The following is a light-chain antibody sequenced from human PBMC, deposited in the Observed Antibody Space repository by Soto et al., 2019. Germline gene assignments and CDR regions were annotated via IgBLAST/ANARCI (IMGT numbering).Light chain of an antibody. CDR3: QQYSSSPPT. V-gene: IGKV3-20*01. Sequence: EIVLTQSPGTLSLSPGDRATLSCRASQSLSSRYLAWYRQKPGQAPRLLIYGASNRATGIPDRFSGSGSGTDFTLTISRLEPDYFAVYYCQQYSSSPPTFGGGTKVEIK. CDR2: GAS. CDR1: QSLSSRY. J-gene: IGKJ4*01.